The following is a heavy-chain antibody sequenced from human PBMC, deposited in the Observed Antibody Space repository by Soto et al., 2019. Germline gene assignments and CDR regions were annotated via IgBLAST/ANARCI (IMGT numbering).Heavy chain of an antibody. D-gene: IGHD3-22*01. CDR2: ISSRSTSI. J-gene: IGHJ3*02. V-gene: IGHV3-48*03. CDR1: GFTFNRFE. CDR3: ASGPVYFDTYEEVESFDI. Sequence: EVQLVESGGGLIHPGGSLRLSCTASGFTFNRFEMNWVRQAPGRGLEWVSYISSRSTSIYYADSVKGRFTISRDNAKNSLYLQMNSLRAEDTATYYCASGPVYFDTYEEVESFDIWGRGTLITVS.